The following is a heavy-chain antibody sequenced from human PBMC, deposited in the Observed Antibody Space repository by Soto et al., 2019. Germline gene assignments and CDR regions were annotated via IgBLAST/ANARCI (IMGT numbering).Heavy chain of an antibody. CDR2: ISYDGSNK. CDR1: GFTFSSCA. J-gene: IGHJ4*02. D-gene: IGHD3-3*01. Sequence: QVQLVESGGGVVQPGRSLRLSCAASGFTFSSCAMHWVRQAPGKGLEWVALISYDGSNKYYADSVKGRFTISRDNSKNTLYLQMNSLRAEDTAVYYCARDKRDLRFLEWSYYFDYWGQGNLVTVSS. V-gene: IGHV3-30-3*01. CDR3: ARDKRDLRFLEWSYYFDY.